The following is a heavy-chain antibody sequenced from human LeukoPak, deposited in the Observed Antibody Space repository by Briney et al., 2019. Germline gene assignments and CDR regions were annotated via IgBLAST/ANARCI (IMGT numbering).Heavy chain of an antibody. CDR2: ISAYNGDT. V-gene: IGHV1-18*04. D-gene: IGHD5-12*01. Sequence: ASVKVSCKASGYTFTSYGISWVRQAPGQGLEWMGWISAYNGDTNYAQKLQGRVTMTTDTSTSTAYMELRSLRSDDTAVYYCAGVEIGHYSMDVWVKGTTVTVSS. J-gene: IGHJ6*04. CDR3: AGVEIGHYSMDV. CDR1: GYTFTSYG.